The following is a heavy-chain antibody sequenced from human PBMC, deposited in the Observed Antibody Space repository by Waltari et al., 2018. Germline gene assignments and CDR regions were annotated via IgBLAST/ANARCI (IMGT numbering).Heavy chain of an antibody. Sequence: EVQLVESGGGLVKPGGSLRLSCAASGFTFSSYSMNWVRQAPGKGLEWVSSISSSSSYIYYADSVKGRFTISRDNAQNSLYLQMNSLRAEDTAVYYCASLVAQQLSYWGQGTLVTVSS. CDR2: ISSSSSYI. V-gene: IGHV3-21*01. D-gene: IGHD6-13*01. J-gene: IGHJ4*02. CDR3: ASLVAQQLSY. CDR1: GFTFSSYS.